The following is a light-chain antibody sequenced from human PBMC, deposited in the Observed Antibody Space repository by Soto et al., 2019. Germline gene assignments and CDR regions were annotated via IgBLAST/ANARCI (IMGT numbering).Light chain of an antibody. CDR3: CSYAGSYTFV. Sequence: QSALTQPRSVSGSTGQSVTISCTGTSSDVGGYNYVSWYHQYPGKAPKVRIYAVKTRPSGVPDRFSGSKSGNTASLTISGHQAEDEADYYCCSYAGSYTFVFGTGTKLTVL. J-gene: IGLJ1*01. V-gene: IGLV2-11*01. CDR1: SSDVGGYNY. CDR2: AVK.